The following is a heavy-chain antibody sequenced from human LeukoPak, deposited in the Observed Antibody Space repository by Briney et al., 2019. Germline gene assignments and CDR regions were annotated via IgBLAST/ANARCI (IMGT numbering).Heavy chain of an antibody. D-gene: IGHD3-22*01. J-gene: IGHJ4*02. Sequence: PSETLSLTCTVSGGSISSSSYYWGWIRQPPGKGLEWIGSIYYSGSTYYNPSLKSRVTISVGTSKNQFSLKLSSVTAADTAVYYCARHRPSYDSSGYLIDYWGQGTLVTVSS. V-gene: IGHV4-39*01. CDR1: GGSISSSSYY. CDR2: IYYSGST. CDR3: ARHRPSYDSSGYLIDY.